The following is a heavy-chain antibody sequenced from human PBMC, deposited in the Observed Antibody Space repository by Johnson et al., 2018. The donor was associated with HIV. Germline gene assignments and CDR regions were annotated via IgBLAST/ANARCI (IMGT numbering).Heavy chain of an antibody. D-gene: IGHD2-15*01. CDR3: ARDMCSGGSCYAFDI. CDR2: IYSGGST. J-gene: IGHJ3*02. Sequence: VQLVESGGGVVQPGRSLRLSCAASGFTVSSNYMSWVRQAPGKGLEWVSVIYSGGSTYYADSVKGRFTISRDNSKNTLYLQMNSPRAEDTAVYYCARDMCSGGSCYAFDIWGQGTMVTVSS. V-gene: IGHV3-53*01. CDR1: GFTVSSNY.